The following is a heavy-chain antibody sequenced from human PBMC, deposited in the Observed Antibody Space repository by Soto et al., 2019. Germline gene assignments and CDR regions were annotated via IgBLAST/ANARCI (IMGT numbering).Heavy chain of an antibody. Sequence: PGGSLRLSCAASGFTFSNAWMSWVRQAPGKGLEWVGRIKSKTDGGTTDYAAPVKGRFTISRDDSKNTLYLQMNSLKTEDTAVYYCTTGGGPPAPMVRGVIPYYFDYWGQGTLVTVSS. V-gene: IGHV3-15*01. CDR3: TTGGGPPAPMVRGVIPYYFDY. J-gene: IGHJ4*02. CDR2: IKSKTDGGTT. D-gene: IGHD3-10*01. CDR1: GFTFSNAW.